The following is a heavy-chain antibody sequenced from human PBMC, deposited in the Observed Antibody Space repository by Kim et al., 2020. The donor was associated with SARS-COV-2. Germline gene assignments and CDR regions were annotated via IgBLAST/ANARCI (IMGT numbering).Heavy chain of an antibody. CDR2: ISGSGAHT. V-gene: IGHV3-23*01. J-gene: IGHJ4*02. CDR1: GFTFSIYA. D-gene: IGHD4-17*01. CDR3: ARPYHGDYDNYYFDY. Sequence: GGSLRLSCAASGFTFSIYAVSWVRQVPGKGLEWVSSISGSGAHTYSADSVKGRFTISRDNSKNTLYLQMNSLRVEDTAVYYCARPYHGDYDNYYFDYWGQGTLVTGSP.